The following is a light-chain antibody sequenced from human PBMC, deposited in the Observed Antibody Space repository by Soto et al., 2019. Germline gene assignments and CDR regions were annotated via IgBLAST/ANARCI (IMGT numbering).Light chain of an antibody. CDR2: AAS. Sequence: EIVMTQSPATLSVSPGERATLSCRASQSVSNNLAWYQQKPGQAPRLLIFAASTRATGIPARFSGSGSGTEFTLTISSLQSDDLAVYYCQQYNNWPPITFGQGTRLEI. CDR3: QQYNNWPPIT. V-gene: IGKV3-15*01. J-gene: IGKJ5*01. CDR1: QSVSNN.